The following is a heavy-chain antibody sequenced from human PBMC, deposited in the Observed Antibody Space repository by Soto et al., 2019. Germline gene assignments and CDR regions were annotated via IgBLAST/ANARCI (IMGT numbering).Heavy chain of an antibody. D-gene: IGHD2-21*02. Sequence: QVQLQESGPGLVKPSETLSLTCTVSGGSISSYYWSWIRQPPGKGLEWIGYMYNTGSTVYNPSLKSRVTQSVDTSKNPCSLKLNAVTAADTAVYYCARDLWGYCGTDCYPLDVWGQGTTVTVSS. J-gene: IGHJ6*02. CDR1: GGSISSYY. CDR3: ARDLWGYCGTDCYPLDV. V-gene: IGHV4-59*01. CDR2: MYNTGST.